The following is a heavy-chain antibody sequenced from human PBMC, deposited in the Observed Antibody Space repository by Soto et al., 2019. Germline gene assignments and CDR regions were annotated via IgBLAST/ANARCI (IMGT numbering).Heavy chain of an antibody. CDR1: GYSFTSYW. V-gene: IGHV5-51*01. Sequence: PGESLKISCKGSGYSFTSYWIGWVRQMPGKGLEWMGIIYPGDSDTRYSPSFQGQVTISADKSISTAYLQWSSLKASDTAMYYCARSFKKYYDILTGYYTHFDYWGQGTLVTVSS. D-gene: IGHD3-9*01. J-gene: IGHJ4*02. CDR3: ARSFKKYYDILTGYYTHFDY. CDR2: IYPGDSDT.